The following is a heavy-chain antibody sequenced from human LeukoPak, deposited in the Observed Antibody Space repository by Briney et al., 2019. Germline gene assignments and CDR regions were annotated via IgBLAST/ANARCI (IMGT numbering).Heavy chain of an antibody. J-gene: IGHJ4*02. D-gene: IGHD1-26*01. CDR2: IKQDGSKK. Sequence: PGGSLRLSCAAFEFTFSSYWMSWVRQAPGKGLEWVASIKQDGSKKYYVDSVKGRFTISRDNAKNSLYLQMNSLRAEDTAVYYCARDREWEPPDYWGQGTLVTVSS. CDR3: ARDREWEPPDY. CDR1: EFTFSSYW. V-gene: IGHV3-7*01.